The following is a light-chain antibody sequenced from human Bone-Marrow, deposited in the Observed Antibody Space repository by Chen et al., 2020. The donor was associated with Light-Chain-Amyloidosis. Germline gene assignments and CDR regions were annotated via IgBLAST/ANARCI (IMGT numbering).Light chain of an antibody. Sequence: QSALTQPPSASGSPGQSVTISSTGTSSDVGGYNYVSWYQHHPGKAPKLVIYAVSKRPSGVPDRFSGSKAGGPASLTVSGLQAEDEADYYCSSYAGSNNLVFGRGTKLTV. CDR1: SSDVGGYNY. CDR2: AVS. CDR3: SSYAGSNNLV. V-gene: IGLV2-8*01. J-gene: IGLJ3*02.